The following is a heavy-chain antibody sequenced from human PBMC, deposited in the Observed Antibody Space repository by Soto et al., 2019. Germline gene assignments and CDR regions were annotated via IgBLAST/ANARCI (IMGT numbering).Heavy chain of an antibody. V-gene: IGHV3-30*18. Sequence: VGSLRLSCAASGFTFSNCAMHWVRQAPGKGLEWVAVISYDGSNKVYGDSVKGRFTISRDNSKNTLYLQMSSLRAEDTAVYFCAKDPYCSMTRCYGFGNCGSLVWGRRPLATVSS. J-gene: IGHJ4*02. CDR2: ISYDGSNK. D-gene: IGHD2-2*01. CDR1: GFTFSNCA. CDR3: AKDPYCSMTRCYGFGNCGSLV.